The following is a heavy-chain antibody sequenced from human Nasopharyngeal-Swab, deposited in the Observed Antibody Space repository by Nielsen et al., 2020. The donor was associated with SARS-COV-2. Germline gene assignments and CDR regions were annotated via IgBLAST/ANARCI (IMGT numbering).Heavy chain of an antibody. CDR2: IRSKANNYAT. CDR1: GFTFSGSA. J-gene: IGHJ5*02. Sequence: GESLKISCAASGFTFSGSAMHWVRQASGKGLEWVGRIRSKANNYATAYAASVKGRFTISRDDSKNTAYLQMNSLKTEDTAVYYCTRRWAAASGHTALFLGFDPWGQGTLVTVSS. D-gene: IGHD2-2*01. V-gene: IGHV3-73*01. CDR3: TRRWAAASGHTALFLGFDP.